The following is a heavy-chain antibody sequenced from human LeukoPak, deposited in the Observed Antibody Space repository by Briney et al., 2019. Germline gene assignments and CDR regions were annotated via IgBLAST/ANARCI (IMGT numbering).Heavy chain of an antibody. V-gene: IGHV1-69*05. CDR3: ASNKGIIPEVFHS. CDR1: GGTFNNYA. D-gene: IGHD3-16*02. Sequence: SVKVSCKASGGTFNNYAISWVRQAPGQGLEWMGRIIPLFPTTHSAQKFQGRLTLTTDESTNTAHMELSSLRSEDTAVYHCASNKGIIPEVFHSWGQGTMVTVSS. J-gene: IGHJ3*02. CDR2: IIPLFPTT.